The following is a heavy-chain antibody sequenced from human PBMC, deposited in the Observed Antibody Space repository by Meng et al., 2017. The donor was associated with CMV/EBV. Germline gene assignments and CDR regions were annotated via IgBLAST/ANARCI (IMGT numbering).Heavy chain of an antibody. J-gene: IGHJ4*02. Sequence: ASVKVSCKASGYTFTSYGITWVRQAPGQGLEWMGWIGAYNGNTNYAQKLQGRVTMTTDTSTSTAYMELKSLRSDDTAVYYCARDRGGWELLYFDYWGQGTLVTVSS. D-gene: IGHD1-26*01. CDR3: ARDRGGWELLYFDY. CDR2: IGAYNGNT. V-gene: IGHV1-18*01. CDR1: GYTFTSYG.